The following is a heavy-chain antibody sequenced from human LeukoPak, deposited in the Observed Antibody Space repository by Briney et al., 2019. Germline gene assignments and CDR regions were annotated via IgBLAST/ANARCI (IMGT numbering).Heavy chain of an antibody. Sequence: AGGSLRLSCAASGFTFSNYAMSWVRQAPGKGLEWVSTISGNGSSTYYADSVKGRFTISRDNSKNTLYLQMNSLRAEDTAIHYCAKVPYSDYGSGRPPFMDVWGQGTTVAVSS. V-gene: IGHV3-23*01. CDR2: ISGNGSST. D-gene: IGHD3-10*01. J-gene: IGHJ6*02. CDR1: GFTFSNYA. CDR3: AKVPYSDYGSGRPPFMDV.